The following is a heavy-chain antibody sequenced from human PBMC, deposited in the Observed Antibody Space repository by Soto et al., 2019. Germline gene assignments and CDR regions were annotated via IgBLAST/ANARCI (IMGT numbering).Heavy chain of an antibody. CDR3: ARHDDIGRFIKGFDI. V-gene: IGHV4-39*01. Sequence: SETLSLTCTVSGGSISSSSNFWGWIRQPPGKGPEWIGSISYSGSTYYNPSLKSRITISVDTSKNQFSLKVTSVTATDTAVYYCARHDDIGRFIKGFDIWGQGTMVTVSS. CDR2: ISYSGST. J-gene: IGHJ3*02. CDR1: GGSISSSSNF. D-gene: IGHD3-9*01.